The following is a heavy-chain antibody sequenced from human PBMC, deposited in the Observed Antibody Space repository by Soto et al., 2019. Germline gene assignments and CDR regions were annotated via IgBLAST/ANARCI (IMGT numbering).Heavy chain of an antibody. CDR2: IFYSGTT. CDR3: ARLDFRSGYYGGRFDP. CDR1: GDSVNNNDFY. Sequence: SETLSLTCTVSGDSVNNNDFYWAWIRQPPGKGLEWVVTIFYSGTTYHNPSLKGRVTASVDRSENQFSLKLTSVTASGTAVYYCARLDFRSGYYGGRFDPWGQGTLVTAPQ. J-gene: IGHJ5*02. D-gene: IGHD3-3*01. V-gene: IGHV4-39*01.